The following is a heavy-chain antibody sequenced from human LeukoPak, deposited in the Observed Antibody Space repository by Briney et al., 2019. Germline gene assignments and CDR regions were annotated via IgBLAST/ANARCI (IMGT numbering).Heavy chain of an antibody. D-gene: IGHD3-16*01. Sequence: PGRSLRLSCAASGFTFDDYAMHWVRQAPGKGQEWVSGISWNSGSIGYADSVKGRFTISRDNSKNTLYLQMNSLRAEDTAVYYCARAPNNTDYSAGYWYFDLWGRGTLVTVSS. CDR2: ISWNSGSI. CDR1: GFTFDDYA. J-gene: IGHJ2*01. V-gene: IGHV3-9*01. CDR3: ARAPNNTDYSAGYWYFDL.